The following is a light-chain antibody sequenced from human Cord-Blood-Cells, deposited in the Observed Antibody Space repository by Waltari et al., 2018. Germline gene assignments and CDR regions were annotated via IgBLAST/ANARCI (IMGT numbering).Light chain of an antibody. J-gene: IGKJ1*01. CDR1: QRVRSSY. Sequence: EIVLTQSPGTLSLSPGERATLSCRASQRVRSSYLAWYQQKPVQAPRLLIYGASSRATGIPDRFRCSGSGTDFTLTISRLEPEDFAVYYCQQYGSSPGTFGQGTKVEIK. CDR2: GAS. V-gene: IGKV3-20*01. CDR3: QQYGSSPGT.